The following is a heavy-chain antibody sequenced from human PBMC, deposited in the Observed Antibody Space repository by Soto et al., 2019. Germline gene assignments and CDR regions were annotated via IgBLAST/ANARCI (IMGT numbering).Heavy chain of an antibody. CDR3: AHRRGTGDFDY. D-gene: IGHD7-27*01. CDR2: IYWDDDK. J-gene: IGHJ4*02. Sequence: QITLKESGPTLVKPTQTLTLTCTFSGFSLSTTGMGVGWIRQPPGKALEWLALIYWDDDKHYSPSLKNRLTVTRDTYKNQVVLTMTIMDPVDTAIYYCAHRRGTGDFDYWGQGTLVTVSS. CDR1: GFSLSTTGMG. V-gene: IGHV2-5*02.